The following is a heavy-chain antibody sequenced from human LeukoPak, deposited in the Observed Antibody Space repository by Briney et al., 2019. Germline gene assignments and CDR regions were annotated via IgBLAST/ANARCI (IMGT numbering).Heavy chain of an antibody. CDR2: INSDGSWT. CDR1: GNYW. CDR3: VSFYETN. V-gene: IGHV3-74*01. D-gene: IGHD2-2*01. Sequence: GGSLRLSCAASGNYWMHWVRQAPGKGLVWVSHINSDGSWTSYADSVKGRFTISKDNANNTVYLQMNSLRAEDTAVYYCVSFYETNWGRGTLVTVSS. J-gene: IGHJ4*02.